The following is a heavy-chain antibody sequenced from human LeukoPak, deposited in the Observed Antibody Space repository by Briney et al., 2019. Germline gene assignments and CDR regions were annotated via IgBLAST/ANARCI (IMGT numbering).Heavy chain of an antibody. D-gene: IGHD3-3*01. CDR1: GGSLSSGDYY. Sequence: SQTLSLTCTVSGGSLSSGDYYWSWIRQPPGKGLEWIGYIYYSGSTYYNPSLKSRVTISVDTSKNQFSLKLSSVTAADTAVYYCASRITIFGVVIPFGYWGQGTLVTVSS. J-gene: IGHJ4*02. V-gene: IGHV4-30-4*08. CDR2: IYYSGST. CDR3: ASRITIFGVVIPFGY.